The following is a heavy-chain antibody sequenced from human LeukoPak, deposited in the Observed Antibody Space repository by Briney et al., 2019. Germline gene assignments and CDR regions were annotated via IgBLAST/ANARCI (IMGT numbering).Heavy chain of an antibody. D-gene: IGHD3-10*01. Sequence: PSETLSLTCTVSGGSISSYYWSWIRQPPGKGLEWIGYIYYSGSTNYNPSLKSRVTISVDTSKNQFSLKLSSVTAADTAVYYCARDSYGSGSYDYWGQGTLVTVSS. CDR3: ARDSYGSGSYDY. J-gene: IGHJ4*02. CDR2: IYYSGST. CDR1: GGSISSYY. V-gene: IGHV4-59*01.